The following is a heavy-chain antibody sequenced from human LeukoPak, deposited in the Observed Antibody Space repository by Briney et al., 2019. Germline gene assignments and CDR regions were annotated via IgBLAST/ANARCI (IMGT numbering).Heavy chain of an antibody. J-gene: IGHJ4*02. V-gene: IGHV3-33*08. D-gene: IGHD6-19*01. CDR1: GFTFSSYG. CDR2: IWYDGSNK. CDR3: ARDYSSGWYTLHFDY. Sequence: PGGSLRLSCAASGFTFSSYGMHWVRQAPGKGLEWVAVIWYDGSNKYYADSVKGRFTISRDNAKNSLYLQMNSLRDEDTAVYYCARDYSSGWYTLHFDYWGQGTLVTVSS.